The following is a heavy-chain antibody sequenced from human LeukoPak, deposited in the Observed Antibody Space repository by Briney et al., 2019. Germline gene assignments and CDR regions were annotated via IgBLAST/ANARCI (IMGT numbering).Heavy chain of an antibody. D-gene: IGHD2-15*01. CDR1: GFPLSSYS. J-gene: IGHJ4*02. V-gene: IGHV3-48*01. CDR2: ISSSGSAI. CDR3: VRVKGSYFDY. Sequence: GGSLRLTCAASGFPLSSYSINWVRQAPGKGLEWVSYISSSGSAIYYVDSVKGRFTVSRDNAKNSLFLQMNSPRAEDTAVYYCVRVKGSYFDYWGQGALVTVSS.